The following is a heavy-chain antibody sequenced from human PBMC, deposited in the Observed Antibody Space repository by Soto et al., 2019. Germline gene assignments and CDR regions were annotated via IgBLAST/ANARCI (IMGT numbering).Heavy chain of an antibody. V-gene: IGHV3-9*01. CDR1: GFTFDDYA. Sequence: SLRLSCAASGFTFDDYAMHWVRQAPGKGLEWVSGISWNSGSIGYADSVKGRFTISRDNAKNSLYLQMNSLRAEDTALYYCAKDSGGITIFGVVMAPYYYYGMDVWGQGTTVTVSS. J-gene: IGHJ6*02. D-gene: IGHD3-3*01. CDR2: ISWNSGSI. CDR3: AKDSGGITIFGVVMAPYYYYGMDV.